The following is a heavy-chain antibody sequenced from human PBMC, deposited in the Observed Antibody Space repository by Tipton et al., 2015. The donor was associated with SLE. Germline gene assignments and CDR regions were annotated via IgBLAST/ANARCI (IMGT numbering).Heavy chain of an antibody. D-gene: IGHD1-26*01. CDR2: IPFTGTA. CDR3: ARRVTNVNKGGDWLDP. CDR1: GPPISSFY. J-gene: IGHJ5*02. Sequence: TLSLTCTVSGPPISSFYWTWIRQPPGRGLEWIGHIPFTGTATYNPSLKSRVAISIDTSKNQMSLTLTSVTAADTAVYYCARRVTNVNKGGDWLDPWGQG. V-gene: IGHV4-59*08.